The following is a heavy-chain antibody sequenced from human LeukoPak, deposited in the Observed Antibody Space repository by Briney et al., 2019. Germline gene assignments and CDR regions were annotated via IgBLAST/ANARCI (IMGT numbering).Heavy chain of an antibody. D-gene: IGHD7-27*01. V-gene: IGHV4-39*01. CDR2: IYYSGST. CDR1: GGSISSSSYY. J-gene: IGHJ4*02. CDR3: VRSLTGDFDY. Sequence: PSETLSLTCTVSGGSISSSSYYWGWIRQPPGKGLEWIGSIYYSGSTYYNPSLKSRVTISVDTSKNQFSLKLSSVTAADTAVYYCVRSLTGDFDYWGQGTLVTVSS.